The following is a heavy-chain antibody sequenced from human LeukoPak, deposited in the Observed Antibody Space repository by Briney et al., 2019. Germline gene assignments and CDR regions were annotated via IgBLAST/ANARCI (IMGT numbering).Heavy chain of an antibody. J-gene: IGHJ4*02. CDR2: IQQDGSEK. D-gene: IGHD4-11*01. CDR1: GFTFSTFW. Sequence: GGSLRLSCAASGFTFSTFWMSWVRQAPGKGLEWVANIQQDGSEKYYVDSVKGRFTISRDNAKNSLYLQMNSLRAEDTAAYYCAKAVYSNDGYYSFDHWGQGTLVTVSS. V-gene: IGHV3-7*01. CDR3: AKAVYSNDGYYSFDH.